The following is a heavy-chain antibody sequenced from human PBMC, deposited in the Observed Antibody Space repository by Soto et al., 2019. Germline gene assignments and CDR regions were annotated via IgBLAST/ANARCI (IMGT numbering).Heavy chain of an antibody. CDR3: ARAPGIVGANYYYGMDV. CDR2: IYYSGST. CDR1: GGSISSGGYY. V-gene: IGHV4-31*03. J-gene: IGHJ6*02. D-gene: IGHD1-26*01. Sequence: KPSETLSLTCTVSGGSISSGGYYWSWIRQHPGKGLEWIGYIYYSGSTYYNPSLKSRVTISVDTSKNQFSLKLSSVTAADTAVYYCARAPGIVGANYYYGMDVWGQGTTVTVSS.